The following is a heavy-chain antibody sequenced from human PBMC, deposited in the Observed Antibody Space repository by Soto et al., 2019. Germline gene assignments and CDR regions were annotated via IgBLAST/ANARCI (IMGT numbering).Heavy chain of an antibody. J-gene: IGHJ6*02. Sequence: PGGSLRPSCAASGFTFSNYGMHWVRQAPGKGLEWVAVISYDGNNKYYADSVKGRFTISRDTSKNTLYLKMKSLRADDTAVYYCAKDRTAYYYYSDMDVWGQGTTVTVSS. CDR2: ISYDGNNK. CDR1: GFTFSNYG. CDR3: AKDRTAYYYYSDMDV. V-gene: IGHV3-30*18.